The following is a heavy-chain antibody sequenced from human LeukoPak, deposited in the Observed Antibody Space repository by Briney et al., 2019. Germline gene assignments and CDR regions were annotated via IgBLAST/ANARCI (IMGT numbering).Heavy chain of an antibody. CDR3: ARDFSTIFGPGGVWFDP. CDR2: IYTSGST. D-gene: IGHD3-3*01. V-gene: IGHV4-4*07. CDR1: GGSISSYY. J-gene: IGHJ5*02. Sequence: SETLSLTCTVSGGSISSYYWSWIRQPAGKGLEWIGRIYTSGSTNYNPSLKSRVTMPVDTSKNQFSLKLSSVTAADTAVYYCARDFSTIFGPGGVWFDPWGQGTLVTVSS.